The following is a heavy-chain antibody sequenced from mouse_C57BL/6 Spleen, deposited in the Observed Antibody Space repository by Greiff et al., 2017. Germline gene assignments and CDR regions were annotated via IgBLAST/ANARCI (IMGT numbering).Heavy chain of an antibody. CDR1: GYTFTSYW. V-gene: IGHV1-64*01. Sequence: QVQLQQPGAELVKPGASVKLSCKASGYTFTSYWMHWVKQRPGQGLEWIGMIHPNSGSTNYNEKFKSKATLTVDKSSSTAYMQLSSLTSEDSAVYYGARYPITTGPLFDYWGQGTTLTVSS. CDR2: IHPNSGST. CDR3: ARYPITTGPLFDY. D-gene: IGHD1-1*01. J-gene: IGHJ2*01.